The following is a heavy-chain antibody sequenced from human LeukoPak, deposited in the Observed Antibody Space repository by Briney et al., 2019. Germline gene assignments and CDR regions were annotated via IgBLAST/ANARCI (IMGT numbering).Heavy chain of an antibody. CDR3: ARDLYYYDGHYFDY. Sequence: GSXXLXCXAXXFTFSSYWMSWVRQAPGKGLEWVANIKQDGSEKYYVDSVKGRFTIPRDNAKNSLYLQMNSLRAEDTAVYYCARDLYYYDGHYFDYWGQGTLVTVSS. J-gene: IGHJ4*02. CDR2: IKQDGSEK. D-gene: IGHD3-22*01. CDR1: XFTFSSYW. V-gene: IGHV3-7*03.